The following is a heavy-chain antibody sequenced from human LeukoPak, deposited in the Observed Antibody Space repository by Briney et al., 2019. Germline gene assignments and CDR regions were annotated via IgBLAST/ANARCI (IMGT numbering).Heavy chain of an antibody. CDR2: ITATGDTA. CDR3: AGDRNSVWYSPLDY. J-gene: IGHJ4*02. D-gene: IGHD6-19*01. Sequence: GGSLRLSCVASGFTFTKCAMSWVRQAPGKGLEWVAIITATGDTAYYADSVKGRFTISRDNSRNTVYMQMDSLRAEDTAIYYCAGDRNSVWYSPLDYWGQGTQVTASP. V-gene: IGHV3-23*01. CDR1: GFTFTKCA.